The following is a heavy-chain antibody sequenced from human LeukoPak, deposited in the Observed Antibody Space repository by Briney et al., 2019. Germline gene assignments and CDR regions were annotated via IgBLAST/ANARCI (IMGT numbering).Heavy chain of an antibody. Sequence: ASVKVSCKASGYTFTSYYMHWVRQAPGQGLEWMGIINHSGGSTSYAQKFQGRVTMTRDTSTSTVYMELSSLRSEDTAVYYCARGGRGDDYVWGSYRPHTSLPFDYWGQGTLVTVSS. CDR3: ARGGRGDDYVWGSYRPHTSLPFDY. CDR2: INHSGGST. V-gene: IGHV1-46*01. D-gene: IGHD3-16*02. J-gene: IGHJ4*02. CDR1: GYTFTSYY.